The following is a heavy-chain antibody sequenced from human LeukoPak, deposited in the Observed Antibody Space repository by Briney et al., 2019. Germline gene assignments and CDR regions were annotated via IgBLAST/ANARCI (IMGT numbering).Heavy chain of an antibody. CDR1: GGSLNSPNYY. CDR3: ARHDYYGSLNWFDP. CDR2: IYYTGTT. Sequence: SETLSLTCIVSGGSLNSPNYYWGWVRQPPGKGLEWIGTIYYTGTTYYNPSLKSRLTISVDTSKNQFSLKLTSVTAADTAVYYCARHDYYGSLNWFDPWGQGTLITVSS. D-gene: IGHD3-10*01. J-gene: IGHJ5*02. V-gene: IGHV4-39*01.